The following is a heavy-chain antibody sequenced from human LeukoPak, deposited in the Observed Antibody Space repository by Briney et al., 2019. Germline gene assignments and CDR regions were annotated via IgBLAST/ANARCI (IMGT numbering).Heavy chain of an antibody. CDR2: IRYDGTKK. J-gene: IGHJ4*02. D-gene: IGHD3-22*01. CDR3: AVSDSSGYYCLEY. Sequence: PGGSLRLSCAASGFTFSSYCMHWVRQAPGKGLEWVAFIRYDGTKKYYADSVKGRFTISRDNSKNTLYLQMDSLRAEDTAVYYCAVSDSSGYYCLEYWGQGTLVSVSS. CDR1: GFTFSSYC. V-gene: IGHV3-30*02.